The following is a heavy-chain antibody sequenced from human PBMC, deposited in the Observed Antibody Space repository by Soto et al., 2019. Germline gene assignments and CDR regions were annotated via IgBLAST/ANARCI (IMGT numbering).Heavy chain of an antibody. CDR2: INPNGGST. D-gene: IGHD6-13*01. V-gene: IGHV1-46*03. CDR1: GYTFTNYY. CDR3: ARVNSYSNNRVGFDY. J-gene: IGHJ4*02. Sequence: QVQLVQSGAEVKKPGASVKVSCKASGYTFTNYYMHWVRQAPGQGLEWMGIINPNGGSTDYAQKCQSRHTLTRDTSTNTVNMEPSSLIPDDTAVYYCARVNSYSNNRVGFDYWGQGTLVTVSS.